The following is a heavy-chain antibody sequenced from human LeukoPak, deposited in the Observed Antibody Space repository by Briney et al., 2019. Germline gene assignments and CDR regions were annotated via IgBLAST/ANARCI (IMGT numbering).Heavy chain of an antibody. J-gene: IGHJ4*02. D-gene: IGHD4-23*01. V-gene: IGHV1-24*01. Sequence: GASVKVSCKVSGYTLTELSLHWVRQAPGEGLEWMGGFDPEDGETIYAQKFQGRVTMTEDTSTDTAYMELSSLRSEDTAVYYCATITTTVVTPDDYWGQGTLVTVSS. CDR3: ATITTTVVTPDDY. CDR1: GYTLTELS. CDR2: FDPEDGET.